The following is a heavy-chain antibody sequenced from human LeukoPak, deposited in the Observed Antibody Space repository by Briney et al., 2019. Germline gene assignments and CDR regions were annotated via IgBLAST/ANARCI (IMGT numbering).Heavy chain of an antibody. D-gene: IGHD6-13*01. J-gene: IGHJ4*02. CDR3: AKDYGPKQLVFFDS. CDR1: GFTFSSYA. CDR2: ISENGGTT. Sequence: QPGGSLRLSCAASGFTFSSYALSWVRQAPGKGLEWVSGISENGGTTFYAASVKGRFTITRDNSKNTLYVQLNSLRGEDTAVYYCAKDYGPKQLVFFDSWGQGTLVTVSS. V-gene: IGHV3-23*01.